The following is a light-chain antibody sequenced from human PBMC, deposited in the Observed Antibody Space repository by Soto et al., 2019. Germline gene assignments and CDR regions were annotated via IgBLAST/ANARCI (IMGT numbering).Light chain of an antibody. Sequence: QSALTQPPSASGSPGQSVTISCTGTSSEVGGYNYVSWYQQHPGKAPILMIYEVSKRPSGVPDRFSGSKSGNTASLTVSGLQAEDEADYYCSSYAGNKNVFGTG. V-gene: IGLV2-8*01. J-gene: IGLJ1*01. CDR2: EVS. CDR1: SSEVGGYNY. CDR3: SSYAGNKNV.